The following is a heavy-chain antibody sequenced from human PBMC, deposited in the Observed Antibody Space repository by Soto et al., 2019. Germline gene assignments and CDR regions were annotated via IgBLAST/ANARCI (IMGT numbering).Heavy chain of an antibody. Sequence: SVKVSCKASGGTFSSYAISWVRQAPGQGLEWMGGIIPIFGTANYAQMFQGRVTITADESTSTAYMELSSLRSEDTAVYYCARPISAAGTYYYGMDVWGQGTTVTVSS. J-gene: IGHJ6*02. CDR3: ARPISAAGTYYYGMDV. CDR2: IIPIFGTA. V-gene: IGHV1-69*13. CDR1: GGTFSSYA. D-gene: IGHD6-13*01.